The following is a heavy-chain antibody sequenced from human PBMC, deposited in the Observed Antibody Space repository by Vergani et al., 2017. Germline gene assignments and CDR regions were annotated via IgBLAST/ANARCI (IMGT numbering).Heavy chain of an antibody. Sequence: EVQLVESGGGLVQPGRSLRLSCAASGFTFDDYAMHWVRQAPGKGLEWVSGISSSSSYIYYADSVKGRFTISRDNAKNSLYLQMNSLRAEDTAVYYCALGAGSPYYYYGMDVWGQGTTVTVSS. J-gene: IGHJ6*02. CDR1: GFTFDDYA. CDR3: ALGAGSPYYYYGMDV. CDR2: ISSSSSYI. D-gene: IGHD3-10*01. V-gene: IGHV3-9*01.